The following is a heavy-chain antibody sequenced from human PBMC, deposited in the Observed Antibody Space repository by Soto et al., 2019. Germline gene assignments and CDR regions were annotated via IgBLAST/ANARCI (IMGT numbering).Heavy chain of an antibody. V-gene: IGHV3-7*01. CDR3: AREWSYFDY. J-gene: IGHJ4*02. CDR2: IKQVGSEK. Sequence: GGSLRLSCAASGFTFSSYWMGWVRQAPGRGLEWVANIKQVGSEKYYVDSVKGRFTISRDNAKNSLYLQMNSLRAEDTAVYYCAREWSYFDYWGQGTLVTVSS. D-gene: IGHD3-3*01. CDR1: GFTFSSYW.